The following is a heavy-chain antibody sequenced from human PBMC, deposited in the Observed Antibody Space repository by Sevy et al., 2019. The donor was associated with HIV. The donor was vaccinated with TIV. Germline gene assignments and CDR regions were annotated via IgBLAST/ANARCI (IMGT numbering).Heavy chain of an antibody. J-gene: IGHJ4*02. V-gene: IGHV3-74*01. CDR2: INSDGSST. CDR1: GFTFSDYW. Sequence: GGSLRLSCAASGFTFSDYWMHWVRQLPGKGLVWVSRINSDGSSTTYTDSVKGRFTISRDNVKNTLYLQMNSLRAEDTAVYYCAKTLNDEGDYWGQGTLVTVSS. CDR3: AKTLNDEGDY. D-gene: IGHD1-1*01.